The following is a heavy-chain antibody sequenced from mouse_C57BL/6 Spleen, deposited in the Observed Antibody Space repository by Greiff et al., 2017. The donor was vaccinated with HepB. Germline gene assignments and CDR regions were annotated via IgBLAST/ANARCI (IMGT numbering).Heavy chain of an antibody. CDR1: GFSLTSYA. CDR2: IWTGGGT. J-gene: IGHJ1*03. Sequence: VKLMESGPGLVAPSQSLSNTCTVSGFSLTSYAISWVRQPPGKGLEWLGVIWTGGGTNYNSALKSRLSISKDNSKSQVFLKMSSLQTDDTARYYCARLAHYYGSSYGYFDVWGTGTTVTVSS. CDR3: ARLAHYYGSSYGYFDV. V-gene: IGHV2-9-1*01. D-gene: IGHD1-1*01.